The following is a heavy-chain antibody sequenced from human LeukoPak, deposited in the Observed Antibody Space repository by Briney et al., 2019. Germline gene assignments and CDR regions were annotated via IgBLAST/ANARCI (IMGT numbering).Heavy chain of an antibody. J-gene: IGHJ4*02. CDR1: GFTFSNYG. V-gene: IGHV3-30*02. Sequence: GGSLRLSCGASGFTFSNYGMLWVRQAPGKGLEWVAFIRYDGNNKLYADSVKGRFTISRDNSKSTLHLQMNSLRAEDTAVYYCAKVRWDNSGWYYLDTWGQGTLLTVSS. CDR3: AKVRWDNSGWYYLDT. CDR2: IRYDGNNK. D-gene: IGHD6-19*01.